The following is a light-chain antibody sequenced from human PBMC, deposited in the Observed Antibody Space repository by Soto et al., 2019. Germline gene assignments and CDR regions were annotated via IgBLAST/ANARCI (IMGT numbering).Light chain of an antibody. J-gene: IGLJ2*01. CDR1: SSDLGAYNY. CDR2: EVN. CDR3: TSYGGNNNLA. V-gene: IGLV2-8*01. Sequence: QSVLTQPPSASGSPGQSVTISCTGTSSDLGAYNYVSWYQQHPDKAPKLMIYEVNKRPSGVPDRFSGSKSGNTASLTVSGLQAEDEADYYCTSYGGNNNLAFGGGTKLTVL.